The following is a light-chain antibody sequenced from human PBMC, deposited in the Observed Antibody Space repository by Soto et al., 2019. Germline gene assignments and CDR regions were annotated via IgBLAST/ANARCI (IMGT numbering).Light chain of an antibody. Sequence: QSVLTQPPSSSGTPGQRVTISCSGGRSNVERNTVNWYQQLPGTAPKLLIFGNNQRPSGVPDRFSGSRSGTSASLAISGLQSEDEADYYCAAWDDSLNGLAFGTGTKVTVL. V-gene: IGLV1-44*01. CDR1: RSNVERNT. CDR3: AAWDDSLNGLA. CDR2: GNN. J-gene: IGLJ1*01.